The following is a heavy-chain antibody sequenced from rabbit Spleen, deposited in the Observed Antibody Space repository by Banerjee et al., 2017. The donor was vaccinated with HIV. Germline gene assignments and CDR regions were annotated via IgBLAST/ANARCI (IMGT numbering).Heavy chain of an antibody. J-gene: IGHJ6*01. CDR3: ARDTSSSFSSYGMDL. CDR2: IDVGSSGFT. V-gene: IGHV1S45*01. D-gene: IGHD1-1*01. Sequence: QEQLEESGGDLVKPEGSLTLTCTASGFSFSSSGWICWVRQAPGKGLEWIGCIDVGSSGFTYFASWAKGRFTISKPSSTTVTLQMTSLTAADTATYFCARDTSSSFSSYGMDLWGPGTLVTVS. CDR1: GFSFSSSGW.